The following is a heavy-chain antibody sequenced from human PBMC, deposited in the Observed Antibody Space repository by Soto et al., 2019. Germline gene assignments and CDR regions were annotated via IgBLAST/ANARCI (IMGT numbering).Heavy chain of an antibody. J-gene: IGHJ4*02. CDR3: AKDLSQGYDSSGPFDY. CDR2: ISYDGSNK. Sequence: PGGSLRLSCAASGFTFSSYGMHWVRQAPGKGLEWVAVISYDGSNKYYRDSVKGRFTISRDNSKNTLYLQMNSLRGEDTAVYYCAKDLSQGYDSSGPFDYWGQGTLVTAPQ. CDR1: GFTFSSYG. D-gene: IGHD3-22*01. V-gene: IGHV3-30*18.